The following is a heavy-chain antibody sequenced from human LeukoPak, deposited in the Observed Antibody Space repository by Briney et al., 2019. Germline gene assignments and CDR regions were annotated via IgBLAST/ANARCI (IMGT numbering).Heavy chain of an antibody. J-gene: IGHJ4*02. CDR2: INHSGST. CDR1: GGSFSGYY. CDR3: ARGFYDSSGYVDY. D-gene: IGHD3-22*01. Sequence: SETLSLTCAVYGGSFSGYYWSWIRQPPGKGLEWIGEINHSGSTNYNPSLKSRVTISVDTSKNQFSLKLSSVTAADTAVYYCARGFYDSSGYVDYWGQGPLVTVSS. V-gene: IGHV4-34*01.